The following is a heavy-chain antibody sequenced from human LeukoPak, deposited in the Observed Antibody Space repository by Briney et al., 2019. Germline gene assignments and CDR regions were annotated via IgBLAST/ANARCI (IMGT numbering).Heavy chain of an antibody. J-gene: IGHJ6*02. Sequence: GGSLRLSCAASGFTFSDSWMSWVRQAPGKGPEWVANIKQDGSEEHYVDSVKGRFTVSRVNARNSLFLQMNSLRVEDTAVYYCATYKRWVAGDVWGQGTTVSVSS. CDR3: ATYKRWVAGDV. CDR1: GFTFSDSW. V-gene: IGHV3-7*01. CDR2: IKQDGSEE. D-gene: IGHD1-14*01.